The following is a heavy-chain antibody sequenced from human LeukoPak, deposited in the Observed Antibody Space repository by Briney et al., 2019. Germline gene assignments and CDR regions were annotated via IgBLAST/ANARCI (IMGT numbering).Heavy chain of an antibody. D-gene: IGHD2-2*01. Sequence: ASVKVSCKASSYTFTTYGISWVRQAPGQGLEWMGWINTYNGNTNYAQKVQGRVTMTTDTSTSTAYMELRSLRSGDTALYYCARDPGTRVVDPWGQGTLVTVSS. V-gene: IGHV1-18*01. J-gene: IGHJ5*02. CDR2: INTYNGNT. CDR1: SYTFTTYG. CDR3: ARDPGTRVVDP.